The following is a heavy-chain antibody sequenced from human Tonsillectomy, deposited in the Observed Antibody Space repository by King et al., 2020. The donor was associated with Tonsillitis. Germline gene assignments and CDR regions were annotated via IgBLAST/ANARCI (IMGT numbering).Heavy chain of an antibody. V-gene: IGHV3-49*03. D-gene: IGHD3-22*01. CDR1: GLTFGDYA. CDR3: TRGGNFYDSTGYFDY. CDR2: IRSKSYGGTA. J-gene: IGHJ4*02. Sequence: VQLVESGGGLVQPGQSLRLSCTASGLTFGDYAMSWFRQAPGKGLGWVGFIRSKSYGGTAEYAASVTGRFTISRDDSKSSTYLQINSLKTEDTAVYYCTRGGNFYDSTGYFDYWGQGTLVTVSS.